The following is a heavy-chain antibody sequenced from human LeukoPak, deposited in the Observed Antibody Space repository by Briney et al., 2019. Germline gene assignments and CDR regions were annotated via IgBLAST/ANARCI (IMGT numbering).Heavy chain of an antibody. CDR3: ATVDIAAAGTDYFDY. CDR1: GYTLTELS. J-gene: IGHJ4*02. D-gene: IGHD6-13*01. Sequence: ASVKVSCKVSGYTLTELSMHWVRQAPGKGLEWMGGFDPEDGETIYAQKFQGRVTMTEDTSTDTAYMELSSLRSEDTAAYYCATVDIAAAGTDYFDYWGQGTLVTVSS. V-gene: IGHV1-24*01. CDR2: FDPEDGET.